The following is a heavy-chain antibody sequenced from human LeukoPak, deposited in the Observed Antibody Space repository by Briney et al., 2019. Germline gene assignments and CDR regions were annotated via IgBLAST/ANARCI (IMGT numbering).Heavy chain of an antibody. J-gene: IGHJ4*02. V-gene: IGHV3-30*03. CDR3: ARDLSERYSTDY. D-gene: IGHD1-26*01. Sequence: PGRSLRLSCAASGFTFSSYGMPWVRQAPGKGLEWVAFISWDGNTKYYADSVKGRFTISRDNSQNTLDLQMNSLRAEDTAVYYCARDLSERYSTDYWGQGTLVTVSS. CDR1: GFTFSSYG. CDR2: ISWDGNTK.